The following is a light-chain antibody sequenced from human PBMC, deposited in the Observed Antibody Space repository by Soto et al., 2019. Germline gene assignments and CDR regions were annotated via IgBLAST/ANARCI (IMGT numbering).Light chain of an antibody. CDR3: QHYGSSLT. CDR1: QSVSSD. J-gene: IGKJ4*01. V-gene: IGKV3-20*01. Sequence: EIVMTQSPATLSVSPGERATLSCRASQSVSSDLAWYHQKPGQAPRLLIYGASTRATGIPARFSGSGSGTDFTLTISRLEPEDFAVYYCQHYGSSLTFGGGTKVDIK. CDR2: GAS.